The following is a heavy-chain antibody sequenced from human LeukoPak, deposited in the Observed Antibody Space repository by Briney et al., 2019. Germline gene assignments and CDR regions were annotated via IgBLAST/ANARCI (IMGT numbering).Heavy chain of an antibody. Sequence: SETLSLTCTVSGGSVSSGSYYWSWIRQPPGKGLEWVGYIYYSGSTNYNPSLKSRVTISVDTSKNQFSLKLSSVTAADTAVYYCARGYCSSTSCYLGEYWGQGTLVTVSS. V-gene: IGHV4-61*01. J-gene: IGHJ4*02. CDR3: ARGYCSSTSCYLGEY. CDR1: GGSVSSGSYY. D-gene: IGHD2-2*01. CDR2: IYYSGST.